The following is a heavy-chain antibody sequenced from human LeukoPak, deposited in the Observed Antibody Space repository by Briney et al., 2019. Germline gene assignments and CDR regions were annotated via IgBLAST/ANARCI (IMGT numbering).Heavy chain of an antibody. CDR2: IIPIFGTA. CDR1: GGTFSSYA. CDR3: ATTVVTPEGAYFDY. J-gene: IGHJ4*02. D-gene: IGHD4-23*01. Sequence: ASVKVSCKASGGTFSSYAISWVRQAPGQGLEWMGGIIPIFGTANYAQKFQGRVTITADESTSTAYMELSSLRSEDTAVYYCATTVVTPEGAYFDYWGQGTLVTVSS. V-gene: IGHV1-69*13.